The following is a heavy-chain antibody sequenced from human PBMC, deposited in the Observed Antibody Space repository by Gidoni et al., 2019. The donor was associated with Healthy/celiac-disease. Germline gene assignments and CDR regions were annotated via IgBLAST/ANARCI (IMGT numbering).Heavy chain of an antibody. CDR2: INHSGST. J-gene: IGHJ6*02. V-gene: IGHV4-34*01. CDR3: AGNHPRSMVRGYYYYYGMDV. D-gene: IGHD3-10*01. Sequence: QVQLQQWGAGLLQPSATLSLTCSVYGGSFSGYYWSWIRQPPGKGLEWIGEINHSGSTNYNPSLKSRVNIAVDTSKNQFSLKLSSVTAADTAVYYCAGNHPRSMVRGYYYYYGMDVWGQGTTVTVSS. CDR1: GGSFSGYY.